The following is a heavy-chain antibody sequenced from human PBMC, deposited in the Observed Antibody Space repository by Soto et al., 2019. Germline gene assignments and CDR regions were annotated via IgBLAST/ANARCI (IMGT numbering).Heavy chain of an antibody. CDR3: ARVIRLGYYGMDV. D-gene: IGHD3-16*01. Sequence: NPSETLSLTCTVSGGSISSGGFYWSWNRQHPGKGLEWIGYIYYSGSTYYNPSLKSRVTISVDTSKNQFSLKLSSATAADAAVYYCARVIRLGYYGMDVWGQGTTVTAP. J-gene: IGHJ6*02. CDR1: GGSISSGGFY. V-gene: IGHV4-31*03. CDR2: IYYSGST.